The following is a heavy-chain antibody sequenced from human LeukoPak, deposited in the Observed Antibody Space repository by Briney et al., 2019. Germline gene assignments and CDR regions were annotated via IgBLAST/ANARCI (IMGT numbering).Heavy chain of an antibody. D-gene: IGHD3-22*01. Sequence: PGGSLRLSCAASGFTFSSYEMNWVRQAPGKGLEWIAYISSSGRTIYHADSVKGRFTISRDNAKNSLYLQMNSLRAEDTSVYYCARVSGYRHWYFDLWGRGTLVTVSS. CDR3: ARVSGYRHWYFDL. CDR2: ISSSGRTI. V-gene: IGHV3-48*03. J-gene: IGHJ2*01. CDR1: GFTFSSYE.